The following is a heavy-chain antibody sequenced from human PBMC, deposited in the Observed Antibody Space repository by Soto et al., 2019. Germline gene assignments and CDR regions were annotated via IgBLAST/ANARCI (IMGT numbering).Heavy chain of an antibody. D-gene: IGHD3-3*01. CDR1: GYTFTSYG. J-gene: IGHJ6*03. V-gene: IGHV1-18*01. CDR3: ARGSYDFWSGYPRYYYYMDV. Sequence: QVQLVQSGAEVKKPGASVKVSCKASGYTFTSYGISWVRQAPGQGLEWMGWISAYNGNTNYAQKLQGRVTMTTDTYTSTAYMELRSLRSDDTAVYYCARGSYDFWSGYPRYYYYMDVWGKGTTVTVSS. CDR2: ISAYNGNT.